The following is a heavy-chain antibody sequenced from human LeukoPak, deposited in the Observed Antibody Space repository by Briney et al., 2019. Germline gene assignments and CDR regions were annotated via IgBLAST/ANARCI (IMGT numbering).Heavy chain of an antibody. V-gene: IGHV3-30*04. D-gene: IGHD5-12*01. CDR1: GFTFSSYA. Sequence: PGRSLRLSCAASGFTFSSYAMHWVRQAPGKGLEWVAVISYDGSNKYYADSVKGRFTISRDNSKNTLYLQMNSLRAEDTAVYYCAREGTSGYGDFDYWGQGTLVTVSS. CDR3: AREGTSGYGDFDY. J-gene: IGHJ4*02. CDR2: ISYDGSNK.